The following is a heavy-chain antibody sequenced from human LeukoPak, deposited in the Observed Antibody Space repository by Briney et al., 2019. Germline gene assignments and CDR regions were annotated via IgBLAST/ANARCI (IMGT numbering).Heavy chain of an antibody. Sequence: GGSLRLSCAASGFTFSSYWMHWVRQAPGKGLVWVSRINSDGSSTSYADSVKGRFTISRDNAKNTLYLQMNSLRAEDTAVYYCARVQIIVGASNGLDYWGQRTLVTVSS. D-gene: IGHD1-26*01. J-gene: IGHJ4*02. CDR1: GFTFSSYW. CDR3: ARVQIIVGASNGLDY. CDR2: INSDGSST. V-gene: IGHV3-74*01.